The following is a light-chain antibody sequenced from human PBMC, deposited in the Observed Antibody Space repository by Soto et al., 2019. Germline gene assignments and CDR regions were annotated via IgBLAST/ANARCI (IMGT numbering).Light chain of an antibody. CDR2: GNN. V-gene: IGLV1-40*01. CDR3: QSYDSSLSTWV. J-gene: IGLJ3*02. CDR1: SSNIGAGYD. Sequence: QSVLTQPPSVSGAPGQRVTISCTGSSSNIGAGYDVHWYQQLPGTAPKLLIYGNNNRPSGVPDRFSGSKSGTSASLAITGLLPEDEADYYCQSYDSSLSTWVFGGGTKLTVL.